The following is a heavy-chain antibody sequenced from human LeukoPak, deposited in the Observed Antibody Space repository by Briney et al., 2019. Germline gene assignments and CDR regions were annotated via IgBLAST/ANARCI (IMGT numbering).Heavy chain of an antibody. CDR1: GGSISSYY. CDR3: ARGLGYGSGSYYLGFDI. CDR2: IYYSGST. D-gene: IGHD3-10*01. V-gene: IGHV4-59*01. Sequence: SETPSLTCTVSGGSISSYYWSWIRQPPGKGLEWIGYIYYSGSTNYNPSLKNRVTISVDTSKNQFSLKLSSVTAADTAVYYCARGLGYGSGSYYLGFDIWGQGTMVTVSS. J-gene: IGHJ3*02.